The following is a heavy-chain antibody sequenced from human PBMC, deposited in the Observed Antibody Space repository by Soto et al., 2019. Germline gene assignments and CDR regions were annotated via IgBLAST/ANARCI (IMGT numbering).Heavy chain of an antibody. CDR1: GGTFGRYA. Sequence: QVQLVQSGSEVKKPGSSVKVSCKASGGTFGRYAISWVRQAPGQGLEWMGAIIPILRTPNYAQKFQGRVTITADESTSTAYMELSSLKSEDTAVYYCARPGIYDCNSRLSHWGQGTLVTVSS. V-gene: IGHV1-69*01. J-gene: IGHJ4*02. CDR3: ARPGIYDCNSRLSH. CDR2: IIPILRTP. D-gene: IGHD5-12*01.